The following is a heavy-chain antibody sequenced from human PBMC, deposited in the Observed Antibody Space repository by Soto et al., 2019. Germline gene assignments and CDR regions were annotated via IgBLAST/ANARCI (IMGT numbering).Heavy chain of an antibody. J-gene: IGHJ5*02. CDR1: GYTFTGYY. V-gene: IGHV1-2*02. CDR3: ARGRGFVVVPAAISNWFDP. Sequence: WASVKVSCKASGYTFTGYYMHWVRQAPGQGLEWMGWINPNSGGTNYAQKFQGRVTMTRDTSISTAYMELSRLRSDDTAVYYCARGRGFVVVPAAISNWFDPWGQGTLVTVSS. D-gene: IGHD2-2*01. CDR2: INPNSGGT.